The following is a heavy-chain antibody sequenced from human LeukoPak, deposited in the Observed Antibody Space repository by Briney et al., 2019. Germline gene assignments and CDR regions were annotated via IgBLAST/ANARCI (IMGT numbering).Heavy chain of an antibody. J-gene: IGHJ6*02. CDR1: GFTFSSYG. V-gene: IGHV3-30*18. D-gene: IGHD3-10*01. CDR2: ISYDGSNK. CDR3: AKNMPVRGAFYSYYYYGMDV. Sequence: GGSLRLSCAASGFTFSSYGMHWVRQAPGKGLEWVAVISYDGSNKYYADSVKGRFTISRDNSKNTLYLQMNSLRAEDTAVYYCAKNMPVRGAFYSYYYYGMDVWGQGTTVTVSS.